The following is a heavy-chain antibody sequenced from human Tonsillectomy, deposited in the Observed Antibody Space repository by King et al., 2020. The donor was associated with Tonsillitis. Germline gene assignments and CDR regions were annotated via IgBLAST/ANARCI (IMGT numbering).Heavy chain of an antibody. CDR2: ISGSGGST. D-gene: IGHD2-15*01. CDR1: GFTFSSYA. Sequence: VQLVQSGGGLVQPGGSLRLSCAASGFTFSSYAMSWVRQAPGKGLEWVSAISGSGGSTYYADSVKGRFTISRDNSKNTLYLQMNSLRAEDTAVYYCASRGKYCSGGSCYWFIDYWGQGTLVTVSS. V-gene: IGHV3-23*04. J-gene: IGHJ4*02. CDR3: ASRGKYCSGGSCYWFIDY.